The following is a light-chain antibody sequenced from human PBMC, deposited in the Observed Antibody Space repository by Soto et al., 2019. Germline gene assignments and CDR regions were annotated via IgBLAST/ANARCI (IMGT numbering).Light chain of an antibody. Sequence: EIVLTQSPATLSLSPGERATLSCRASQSVSSYLAWYQQKPGQAPRLLIYDASNRATGIPARFSGSGSGTDFTLTISSLEPEDFAVYYCQQRRNWMYTFGQGTKVDIK. J-gene: IGKJ2*01. CDR3: QQRRNWMYT. CDR2: DAS. V-gene: IGKV3-11*01. CDR1: QSVSSY.